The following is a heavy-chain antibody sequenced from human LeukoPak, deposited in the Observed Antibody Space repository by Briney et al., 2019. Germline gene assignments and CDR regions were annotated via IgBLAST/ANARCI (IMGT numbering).Heavy chain of an antibody. Sequence: GGSLRLSCAASGFTFSSYAMSWVRQAPGKGLEWVSAMSGSGGSTYYADSVKGRFTISRDNSKNTLYLQMNSLRAEDTAVYYCAKDHYYDSSGYYHFYYYYMDVWGKGTTVTVSS. CDR3: AKDHYYDSSGYYHFYYYYMDV. CDR1: GFTFSSYA. CDR2: MSGSGGST. D-gene: IGHD3-22*01. V-gene: IGHV3-23*01. J-gene: IGHJ6*03.